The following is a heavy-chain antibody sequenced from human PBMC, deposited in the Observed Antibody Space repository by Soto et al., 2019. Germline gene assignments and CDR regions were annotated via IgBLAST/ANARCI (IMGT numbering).Heavy chain of an antibody. V-gene: IGHV4-59*12. Sequence: SETLSLTCTVSGGSISSYYWSWIRQPPGKGLEWIGYIYYSGSTNYNPSLKSRVTMSVDTSKNHFSLNLSSVTAADTAVYYCARFSGSRSFDNWGQGTQVTVSS. D-gene: IGHD3-10*01. CDR1: GGSISSYY. CDR2: IYYSGST. J-gene: IGHJ4*02. CDR3: ARFSGSRSFDN.